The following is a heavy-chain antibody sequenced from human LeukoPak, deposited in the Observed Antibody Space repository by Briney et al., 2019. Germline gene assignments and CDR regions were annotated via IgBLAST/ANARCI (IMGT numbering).Heavy chain of an antibody. V-gene: IGHV1-46*01. D-gene: IGHD4-17*01. Sequence: ASVKVSCKASGYTFTSYYMHWVRHAPGQGLEWMGIINPSGGSTGYAQKFQGRVTMTRDTSTSTVYMELSSLRSEDTAVYYCAREHDYGDYVGFDYYYGMDVWGQGTTVTVSS. J-gene: IGHJ6*02. CDR1: GYTFTSYY. CDR2: INPSGGST. CDR3: AREHDYGDYVGFDYYYGMDV.